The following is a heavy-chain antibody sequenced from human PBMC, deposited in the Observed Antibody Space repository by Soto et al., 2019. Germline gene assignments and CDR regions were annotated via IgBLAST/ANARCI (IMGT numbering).Heavy chain of an antibody. CDR1: GGSFSGYY. V-gene: IGHV4-34*01. CDR3: ARDKITGLFDY. CDR2: INHSGST. Sequence: QVQLQQWGAGLLKPSETLSLTCAVYGGSFSGYYWTWIRQPPGTGLEWIGEINHSGSTNYNPALKSRVTISVDTSKNQFSLKLTSVPAADTAVYYCARDKITGLFDYWGQGTLVTVSS. J-gene: IGHJ4*02. D-gene: IGHD2-8*02.